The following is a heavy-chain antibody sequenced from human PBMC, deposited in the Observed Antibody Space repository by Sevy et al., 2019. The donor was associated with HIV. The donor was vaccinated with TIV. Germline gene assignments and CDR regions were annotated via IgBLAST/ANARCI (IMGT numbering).Heavy chain of an antibody. D-gene: IGHD6-13*01. CDR2: IYRNGST. CDR3: ARAPMAAAGTSTTEYFQH. V-gene: IGHV4-61*02. CDR1: GASISSGSYY. J-gene: IGHJ1*01. Sequence: SETLSLTCTVSGASISSGSYYWSWVRQPAGKRPEWIGRIYRNGSTKYNSSLSSRVTMSVDTSKNQFSLNLSSVTAADTAVYYCARAPMAAAGTSTTEYFQHWGQGTLVTVSS.